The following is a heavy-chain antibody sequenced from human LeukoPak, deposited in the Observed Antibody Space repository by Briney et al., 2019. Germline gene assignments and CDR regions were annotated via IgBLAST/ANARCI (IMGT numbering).Heavy chain of an antibody. D-gene: IGHD3-22*01. CDR2: IYYSGST. CDR3: ARSEGYYDSSGCFDY. CDR1: GGSISSYY. V-gene: IGHV4-59*08. J-gene: IGHJ4*02. Sequence: PSETLSLTCTVSGGSISSYYWSWIRQPPGKGLEWIGYIYYSGSTNYNPSLKSRVTISVDTSKNQFSLKLSSVTAADTAVYCCARSEGYYDSSGCFDYWGQGTLVTVSS.